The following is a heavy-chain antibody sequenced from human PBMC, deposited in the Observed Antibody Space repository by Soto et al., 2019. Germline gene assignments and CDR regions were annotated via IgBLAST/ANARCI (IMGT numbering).Heavy chain of an antibody. CDR2: IIPIFGTA. CDR3: ARSTYGDYSYYYYGMDV. CDR1: GGTFSSYA. J-gene: IGHJ6*02. Sequence: SVKVSCKASGGTFSSYAISWVRQAPGQGLEWMGGIIPIFGTANYAQKFQGRVTITADESTSTAYMELSSLRSEDTAVYYCARSTYGDYSYYYYGMDVWGQGTTVTVSS. D-gene: IGHD4-17*01. V-gene: IGHV1-69*13.